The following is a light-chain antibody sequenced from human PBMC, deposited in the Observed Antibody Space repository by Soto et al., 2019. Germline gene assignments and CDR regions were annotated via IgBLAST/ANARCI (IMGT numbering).Light chain of an antibody. CDR3: QQYVTSAIT. Sequence: EIVMSQTQTTLSVSPGERATLSCRASQSVSSNLAWYQQKPGQAPRLLISGASSRATGIPDRFSGSGSGTDFTLTISRLEPEDFALYYCQQYVTSAITFGQGTRLEIK. CDR2: GAS. V-gene: IGKV3-20*01. CDR1: QSVSSN. J-gene: IGKJ5*01.